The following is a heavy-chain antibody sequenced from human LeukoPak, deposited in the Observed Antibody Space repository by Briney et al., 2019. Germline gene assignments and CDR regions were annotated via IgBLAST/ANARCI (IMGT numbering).Heavy chain of an antibody. CDR3: ARDPGPGVSGSLDY. CDR1: GGTFSSYA. V-gene: IGHV1-69*05. CDR2: IIPIFGTA. Sequence: SVKVSCDASGGTFSSYAISWVRQAPGQGLEWMGGIIPIFGTANYAQKFQGRVTITTDESTSTAYMELSSLRSEDTAVYYCARDPGPGVSGSLDYWGQGTLVTVSS. J-gene: IGHJ4*02. D-gene: IGHD5-12*01.